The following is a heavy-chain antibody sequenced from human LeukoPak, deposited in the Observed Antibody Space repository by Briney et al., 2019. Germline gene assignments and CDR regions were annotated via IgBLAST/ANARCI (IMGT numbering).Heavy chain of an antibody. J-gene: IGHJ4*02. CDR2: MYYRGTT. D-gene: IGHD2-21*01. V-gene: IGHV4-39*01. Sequence: SETLALTCSVSGGSISSSSYYWGWIRQSPGKGLEWIGSMYYRGTTYENSSLKSRLTLSIDTSNNQFSLKLTSVTAADTAVYFCASEYSRSVVAGSRPDLWGQGLLATVSS. CDR1: GGSISSSSYY. CDR3: ASEYSRSVVAGSRPDL.